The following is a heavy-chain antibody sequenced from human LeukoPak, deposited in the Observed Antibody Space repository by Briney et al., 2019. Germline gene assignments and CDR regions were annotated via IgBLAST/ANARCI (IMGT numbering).Heavy chain of an antibody. CDR3: AKDDTSGYSPPSSDY. V-gene: IGHV3-23*01. J-gene: IGHJ4*02. D-gene: IGHD3-22*01. Sequence: GGSLRLSCAASGFTFSSYAMTWVRQAPGKGLEWVSSISGRGDDTYYADSVKGRFTISRDNSKSTLYLQMNSLRVEDTALYYCAKDDTSGYSPPSSDYWGQGTLVTVSS. CDR2: ISGRGDDT. CDR1: GFTFSSYA.